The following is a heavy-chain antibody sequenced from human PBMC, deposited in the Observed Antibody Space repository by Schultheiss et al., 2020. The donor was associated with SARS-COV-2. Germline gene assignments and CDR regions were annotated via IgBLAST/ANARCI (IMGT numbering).Heavy chain of an antibody. CDR2: IYHSGST. Sequence: SETLSLTCTVSGYSISSGYYWGWIRQPPGKGLEWIGSIYHSGSTYYNPSLKSRVTISVDTSKNQFSLKLSSVTAADTAVYYCARVLNRGQPTFDYWGQGTLVTVSS. D-gene: IGHD1-14*01. CDR3: ARVLNRGQPTFDY. V-gene: IGHV4-38-2*02. CDR1: GYSISSGYY. J-gene: IGHJ4*02.